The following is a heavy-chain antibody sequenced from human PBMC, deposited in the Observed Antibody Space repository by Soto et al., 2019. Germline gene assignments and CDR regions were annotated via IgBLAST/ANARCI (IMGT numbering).Heavy chain of an antibody. V-gene: IGHV3-23*01. Sequence: GSLRLSCAASGFTFSSYAMSWVRQAPGKGLEWVSAISGSGGSTYYADSVKGRFTISRDNSKNTLYLQMNSLRAEDTAVYYCAKDGGYCSGGSCTNFPLYYYYMDVWGKGTTVTVSS. CDR2: ISGSGGST. CDR1: GFTFSSYA. CDR3: AKDGGYCSGGSCTNFPLYYYYMDV. D-gene: IGHD2-15*01. J-gene: IGHJ6*03.